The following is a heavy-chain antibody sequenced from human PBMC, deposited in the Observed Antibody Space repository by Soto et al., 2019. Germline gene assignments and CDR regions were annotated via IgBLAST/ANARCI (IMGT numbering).Heavy chain of an antibody. CDR1: GFTFSSSW. CDR2: MNSDGSNT. Sequence: PGGSLRLSCAASGFTFSSSWMNWVRQAPGKGLVWVSRMNSDGSNTAYADSVKGRFTISRDNAKSTLFLQMNSLRAEDTAVYYCATGAAAGALWGQGTLVTVSS. V-gene: IGHV3-74*01. D-gene: IGHD6-13*01. CDR3: ATGAAAGAL. J-gene: IGHJ4*02.